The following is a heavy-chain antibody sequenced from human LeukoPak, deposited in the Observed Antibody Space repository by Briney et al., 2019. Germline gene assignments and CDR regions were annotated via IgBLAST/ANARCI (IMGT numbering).Heavy chain of an antibody. CDR2: IYYSGST. V-gene: IGHV4-59*01. Sequence: SETLSLTCTVSGGSISSYYWSWIRQPPGKGLEWIGYIYYSGSTNYNPSLKSRVTISVDTSKNQFSLKLSSVTAADTAVYYCARGHYRLMNAFDIWGQGTMVTVSS. D-gene: IGHD3-10*01. CDR3: ARGHYRLMNAFDI. J-gene: IGHJ3*02. CDR1: GGSISSYY.